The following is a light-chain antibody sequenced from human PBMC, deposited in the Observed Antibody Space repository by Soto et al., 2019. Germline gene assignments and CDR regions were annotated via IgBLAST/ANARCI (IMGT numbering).Light chain of an antibody. Sequence: QSVLTQPPSVSGAPGQRVTISCTGSSSNIGAGYDVHWFQQLPGKAPKLMIYEGSKRPSGVSNRFSGSKSGNTASLTISGLQAEDEADYYCCSYAGSSTVVFGGGTKLTVL. CDR3: CSYAGSSTVV. V-gene: IGLV1-40*01. CDR1: SSNIGAGYD. CDR2: EGS. J-gene: IGLJ2*01.